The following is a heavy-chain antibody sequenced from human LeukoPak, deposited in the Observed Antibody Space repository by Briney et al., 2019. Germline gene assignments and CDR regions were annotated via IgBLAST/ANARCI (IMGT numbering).Heavy chain of an antibody. V-gene: IGHV3-48*02. CDR1: VFTFSSHS. J-gene: IGHJ4*02. Sequence: PGGSLRLSCEVSVFTFSSHSMNWVRQAPGKGLEWVSYISSGSGTIYYADSVKGRFTIARDDAKNSLYLQMSSLRDEDTAVYYCAREAIKDYWGQGTLVTVSS. CDR3: AREAIKDY. CDR2: ISSGSGTI.